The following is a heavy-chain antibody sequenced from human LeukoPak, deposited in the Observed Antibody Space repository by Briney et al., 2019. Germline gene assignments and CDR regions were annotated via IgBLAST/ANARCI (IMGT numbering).Heavy chain of an antibody. V-gene: IGHV4-34*01. D-gene: IGHD6-13*01. CDR2: INHSGST. CDR1: GGSFSGYY. Sequence: SETLSLTCAVYGGSFSGYYWSWIRQPPGKGLEWIGEINHSGSTNYNPSLKSRVTISVDTSKNQFSLKLSSVTAADTAVYYCARDRIAAAGGDYYYYGMDVWGQGTTVTVSS. CDR3: ARDRIAAAGGDYYYYGMDV. J-gene: IGHJ6*02.